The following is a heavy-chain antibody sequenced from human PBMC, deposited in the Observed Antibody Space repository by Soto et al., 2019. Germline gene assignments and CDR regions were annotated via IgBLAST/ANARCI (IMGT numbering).Heavy chain of an antibody. J-gene: IGHJ4*02. D-gene: IGHD6-13*01. CDR1: GFSFSSYD. CDR3: ARDFSSSWPFDY. CDR2: ISNGGITI. V-gene: IGHV3-48*03. Sequence: PGGSLRLSCAASGFSFSSYDMNWVRQAPGKGLEWVSYISNGGITIYYADSVKGRFTISRDNAKNSLYLQMNSLRAEDTAVYYCARDFSSSWPFDYWGQGALVTVS.